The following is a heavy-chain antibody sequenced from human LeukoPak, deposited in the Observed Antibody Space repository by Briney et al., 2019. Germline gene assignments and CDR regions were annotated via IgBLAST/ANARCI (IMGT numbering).Heavy chain of an antibody. J-gene: IGHJ4*02. Sequence: PSETLSLTCTVSGGSISSSSYYWGWIRQPPGKGLEWIGSIYHGGSTYYNPSLKSRVSISEDTSKNQFSLRLSSVTAADTAVYYCARGPRGYSGYGLLRFDYWGQGTLVSVSS. D-gene: IGHD5-12*01. V-gene: IGHV4-39*01. CDR1: GGSISSSSYY. CDR2: IYHGGST. CDR3: ARGPRGYSGYGLLRFDY.